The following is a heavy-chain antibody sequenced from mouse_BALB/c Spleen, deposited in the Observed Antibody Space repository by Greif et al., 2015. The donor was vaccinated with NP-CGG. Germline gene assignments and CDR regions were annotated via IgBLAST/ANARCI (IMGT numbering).Heavy chain of an antibody. D-gene: IGHD2-1*01. CDR3: AREGGNYVFAY. J-gene: IGHJ3*01. CDR2: IDTSDSYT. CDR1: GYTFTDYW. Sequence: QVQLQQSGAELVMPGASVKMSCKASGYTFTDYWMHWVKQRPGQGLEWIGAIDTSDSYTSYNQKFKGKATLTVDESSSTAYMQLSSLTSEDSAVYYCAREGGNYVFAYWGQGTLVTVSA. V-gene: IGHV1-69*01.